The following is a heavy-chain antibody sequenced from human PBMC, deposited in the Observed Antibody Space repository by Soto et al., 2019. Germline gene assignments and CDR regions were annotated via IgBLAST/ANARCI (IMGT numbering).Heavy chain of an antibody. CDR3: ARDAAAGLNDY. J-gene: IGHJ4*02. D-gene: IGHD6-13*01. Sequence: QVKLVQSGAEVKKPGASVKVSCKASGYTFTSYGISWVRQAPGQGLEWMGWISAYNGNTKYVQKFQGRVTLTTDTSTSPAYMELRSMRSDDTAVYYCARDAAAGLNDYWGQGTLVTVSS. CDR1: GYTFTSYG. V-gene: IGHV1-18*01. CDR2: ISAYNGNT.